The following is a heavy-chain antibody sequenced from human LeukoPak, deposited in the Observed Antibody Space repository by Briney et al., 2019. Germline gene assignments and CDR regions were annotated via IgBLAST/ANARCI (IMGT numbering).Heavy chain of an antibody. CDR2: ISWNSDNI. CDR3: AKDLYPWTTVTTSYYFDY. V-gene: IGHV3-9*01. J-gene: IGHJ4*02. CDR1: GFTFSSYW. Sequence: GGSLRLSCAASGFTFSSYWMSWVRQAPGKGLEWVSGISWNSDNIVYADSVKGRFTISRDNAKNSLYLQMNSLRAEDTALYYCAKDLYPWTTVTTSYYFDYWGQGTLVTVPS. D-gene: IGHD4-17*01.